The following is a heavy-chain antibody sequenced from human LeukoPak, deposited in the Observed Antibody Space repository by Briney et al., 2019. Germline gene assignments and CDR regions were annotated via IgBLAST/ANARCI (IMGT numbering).Heavy chain of an antibody. V-gene: IGHV1-2*02. D-gene: IGHD4-17*01. Sequence: ASVTVSCQASAYTFTGYYMLWVRQDPGQGLEWMGWINHNSGGTNYAQKFQGRVTMTRDTSNSTAYMELSRLRSDDTAVYYCARGASGVYTVTTSWFDPWGQGTLVTVSS. CDR2: INHNSGGT. CDR1: AYTFTGYY. J-gene: IGHJ5*02. CDR3: ARGASGVYTVTTSWFDP.